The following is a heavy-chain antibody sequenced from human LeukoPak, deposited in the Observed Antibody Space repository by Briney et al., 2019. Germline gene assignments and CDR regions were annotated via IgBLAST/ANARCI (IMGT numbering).Heavy chain of an antibody. CDR2: IKSKTDGGTK. CDR1: GVTFSNAW. Sequence: PGGSLRLSCAASGVTFSNAWLSWVRQAPGKGLEWVGRIKSKTDGGTKDYVAPVKGRFTISREDSKNTLYLQMNRLKTEDTAMEYCTATTYGDYGSGDGACDMWPQDTMVTVPS. CDR3: TATTYGDYGSGDGACDM. J-gene: IGHJ3*02. D-gene: IGHD4-17*01. V-gene: IGHV3-15*01.